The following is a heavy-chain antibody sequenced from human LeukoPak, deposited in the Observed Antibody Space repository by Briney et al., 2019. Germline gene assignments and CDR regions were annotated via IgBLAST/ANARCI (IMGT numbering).Heavy chain of an antibody. V-gene: IGHV3-30*04. D-gene: IGHD3-10*01. J-gene: IGHJ4*02. Sequence: PGGSLRLSCAASGFTFSSYAMHWVRQAPGKGLEWVAVISYDGSNKYYADSVKGRFTISRDNSKNTLYLQMNSLGAEDTAVYYCAKSPRNKYGSGILSYFDYWGQGTLVTVSS. CDR1: GFTFSSYA. CDR3: AKSPRNKYGSGILSYFDY. CDR2: ISYDGSNK.